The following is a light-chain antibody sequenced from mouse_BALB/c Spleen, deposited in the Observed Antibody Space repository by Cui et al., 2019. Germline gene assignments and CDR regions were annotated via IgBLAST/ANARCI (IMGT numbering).Light chain of an antibody. CDR3: LQHWNYPLT. J-gene: IGKJ5*01. Sequence: DIVMTQSQKFMSTSVGDRVSITCKASQNVRTAVAWYQQKPGQSPKALIYLASNRHTGVPDRFTGNGSGTDFTLTISNVQSEDLADYFCLQHWNYPLTFGAGTKLELK. V-gene: IGKV6-14*01. CDR2: LAS. CDR1: QNVRTA.